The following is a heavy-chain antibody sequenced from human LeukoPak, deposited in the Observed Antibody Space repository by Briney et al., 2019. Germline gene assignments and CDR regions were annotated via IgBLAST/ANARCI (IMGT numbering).Heavy chain of an antibody. Sequence: GGSLRLSCAASGFTFSSYSMNWVRQAPGKGLEWVSSISSSSSYIYYADSVKGRFTISRDNAKNSLYLQMNSLRAEDTAVYYCARDGYCGGDCAFDYWGQGTLVTVSS. J-gene: IGHJ4*02. D-gene: IGHD2-21*02. CDR3: ARDGYCGGDCAFDY. CDR2: ISSSSSYI. V-gene: IGHV3-21*01. CDR1: GFTFSSYS.